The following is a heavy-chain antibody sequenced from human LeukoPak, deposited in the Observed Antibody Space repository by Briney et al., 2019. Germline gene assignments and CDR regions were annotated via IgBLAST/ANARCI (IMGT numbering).Heavy chain of an antibody. J-gene: IGHJ4*02. Sequence: GGSLRLSCAAAGFTFSSYWMSWVRQAPGKGLEWVANIKQDGSEKYYVDSVKGRFTISRDNAKNSLYLQMNSLRGEDTAVYYCAREVGSGKRGYSYGYSDYWGQGTLVTVSS. D-gene: IGHD5-18*01. V-gene: IGHV3-7*01. CDR3: AREVGSGKRGYSYGYSDY. CDR2: IKQDGSEK. CDR1: GFTFSSYW.